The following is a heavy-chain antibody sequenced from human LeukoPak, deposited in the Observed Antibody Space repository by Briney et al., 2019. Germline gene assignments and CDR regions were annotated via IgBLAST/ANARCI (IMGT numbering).Heavy chain of an antibody. Sequence: SQTLSLTCTVSGGSISSYYWSWIRQPPGKGLEWSGYIYYSGGTNYNPSLKSRVTISVDTSKNQFSLKLSSVTAADTAVYYCARDEETGFDPWGQGTLVTVSS. CDR2: IYYSGGT. D-gene: IGHD2-21*02. J-gene: IGHJ5*02. CDR3: ARDEETGFDP. V-gene: IGHV4-59*01. CDR1: GGSISSYY.